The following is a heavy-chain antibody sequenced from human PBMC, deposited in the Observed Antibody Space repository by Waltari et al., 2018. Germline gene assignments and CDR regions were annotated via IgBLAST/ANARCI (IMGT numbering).Heavy chain of an antibody. CDR1: GYTFTGYY. CDR2: INPNSGGT. D-gene: IGHD3-16*01. CDR3: ASWGSGSYYYYGMDV. J-gene: IGHJ6*02. Sequence: QVQLVQSGAGVKKPGASVKVSGKASGYTFTGYYMHWGRQAPGQGLEWMGWINPNSGGTNYAQKFQGRVTMTRDTSISTAYMELSRLRSDDTAVYYCASWGSGSYYYYGMDVWGQGTTVTVSS. V-gene: IGHV1-2*02.